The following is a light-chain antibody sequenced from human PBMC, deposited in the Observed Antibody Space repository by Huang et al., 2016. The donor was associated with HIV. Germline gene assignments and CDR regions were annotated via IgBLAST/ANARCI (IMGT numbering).Light chain of an antibody. V-gene: IGKV3-11*01. CDR2: DAS. J-gene: IGKJ3*01. CDR3: QQHNNWPLT. CDR1: QSVFSY. Sequence: EIVLTQSPATLSLSPGERATLPCRASQSVFSYLAWYQQKPGQAPRLLIYDASNRATGLPARFSGSGSGTDFTLTISSLEPEDFAVYYCQQHNNWPLTFGPGTKVDIK.